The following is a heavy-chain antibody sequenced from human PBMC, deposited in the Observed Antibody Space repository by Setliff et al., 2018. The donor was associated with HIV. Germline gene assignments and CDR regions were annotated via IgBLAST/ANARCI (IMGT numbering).Heavy chain of an antibody. Sequence: SETLSLTCSVSGGSFSSDSYYWGWIRQFPGKGLEWIGSIYYSGSTYYHPSLKSRVTISVDTSKNQFSLSLSSVTAADTAVYYCARESTGSFRGLDFWGQGTLVTVSS. CDR2: IYYSGST. J-gene: IGHJ4*02. D-gene: IGHD1-26*01. CDR1: GGSFSSDSYY. V-gene: IGHV4-39*07. CDR3: ARESTGSFRGLDF.